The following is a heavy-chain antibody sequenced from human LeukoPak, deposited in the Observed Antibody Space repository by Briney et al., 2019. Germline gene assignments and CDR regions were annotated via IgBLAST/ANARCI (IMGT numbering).Heavy chain of an antibody. CDR3: ARAIVVVPAPPSGFDY. D-gene: IGHD2-2*01. CDR2: INPSGGST. J-gene: IGHJ4*02. V-gene: IGHV1-46*01. CDR1: GYTFTSYC. Sequence: GASVKVSCKASGYTFTSYCMHWVRQAPGQGLEWMGIINPSGGSTSYAQKFQGRVTMTRDMSTSTVYMELSSLRSEDTAVYYCARAIVVVPAPPSGFDYWGQGTLVTVSS.